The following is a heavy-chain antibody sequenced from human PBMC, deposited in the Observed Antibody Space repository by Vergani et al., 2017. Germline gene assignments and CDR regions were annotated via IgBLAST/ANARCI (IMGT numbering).Heavy chain of an antibody. CDR1: GYRFTSYW. V-gene: IGHV5-51*01. CDR3: AKTYDSSGYYYVY. Sequence: EVQLVQSGAEVKKPGESLKISCKCSGYRFTSYWIGWVRQMPGKGLKWSGIIYPGDSDTRYSPSFQGQVTISADKSISTAYLQWSSLKASDTAMYYCAKTYDSSGYYYVYGGQGTLVTVSS. CDR2: IYPGDSDT. D-gene: IGHD3-22*01. J-gene: IGHJ4*02.